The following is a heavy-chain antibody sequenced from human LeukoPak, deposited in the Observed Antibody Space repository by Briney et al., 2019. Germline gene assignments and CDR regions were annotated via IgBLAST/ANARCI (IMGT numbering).Heavy chain of an antibody. D-gene: IGHD5-24*01. Sequence: GGSLRLSCVVSGFTLKTFKMNWVRQAPGKGLEWVSSISSDGTYRSYADSVKGRFTISGDNAKSSLYLEMNGLRVEDTGVYYCARVRRDGYYFDSWGQGTLLTVSS. CDR1: GFTLKTFK. CDR2: ISSDGTYR. V-gene: IGHV3-21*06. CDR3: ARVRRDGYYFDS. J-gene: IGHJ4*02.